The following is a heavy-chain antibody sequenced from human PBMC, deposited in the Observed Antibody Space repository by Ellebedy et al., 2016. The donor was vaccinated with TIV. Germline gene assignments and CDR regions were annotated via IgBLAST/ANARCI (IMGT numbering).Heavy chain of an antibody. J-gene: IGHJ4*02. D-gene: IGHD6-6*01. CDR2: ISWNSGSI. V-gene: IGHV3-9*01. CDR1: GFTFDDYA. Sequence: GGSLRLXXAASGFTFDDYAMHWVRQAPGKGLEWVSGISWNSGSIGYADSVKGRFTISRDNAKNSLYLQMNSLRAEDTALYYCAKDIGPDLVYYFDYWGQGTLVTVSS. CDR3: AKDIGPDLVYYFDY.